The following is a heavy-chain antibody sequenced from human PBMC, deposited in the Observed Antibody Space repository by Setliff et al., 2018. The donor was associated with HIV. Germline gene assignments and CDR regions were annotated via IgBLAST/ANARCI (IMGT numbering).Heavy chain of an antibody. CDR3: AREIMEGFDY. Sequence: PGGSLRLSCAASGFTFSNYSMNWVRQTPGKGLEWVSSISASATYIYYADSVKGRFTISRDNAENSLYLQMNSLRAEDTAVYYCAREIMEGFDYWGQGTLVTVS. CDR2: ISASATYI. CDR1: GFTFSNYS. D-gene: IGHD2-8*01. J-gene: IGHJ4*02. V-gene: IGHV3-21*01.